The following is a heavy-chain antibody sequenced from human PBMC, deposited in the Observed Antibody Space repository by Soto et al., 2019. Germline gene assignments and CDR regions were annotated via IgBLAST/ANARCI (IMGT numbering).Heavy chain of an antibody. D-gene: IGHD5-12*01. V-gene: IGHV1-69*08. J-gene: IGHJ4*02. Sequence: QVQLVQSGAEVKKPGSSVKVSCKASGGTFSSHTIRWVRQAPGEGLEWMGRIIPILGIANYAQKFQGRVTITADKSSSTAYIELSSLRSDDTAVYYCARDSGWLPRTRHFDYWGQGTLVTVSS. CDR3: ARDSGWLPRTRHFDY. CDR1: GGTFSSHT. CDR2: IIPILGIA.